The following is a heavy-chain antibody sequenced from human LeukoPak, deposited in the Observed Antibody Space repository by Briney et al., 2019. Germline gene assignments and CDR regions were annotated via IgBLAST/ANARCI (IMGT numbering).Heavy chain of an antibody. CDR3: ARQQWELPSTLN. Sequence: SETLSLTCTVSGGSISSSSYYWGWIRQPPGKGLEWIGSIYYSGSTYYNPSLKSRVTISVDTSKNQFSLKLGSVTAADTAVYYCARQQWELPSTLNWGQGTLVTVSS. V-gene: IGHV4-39*01. D-gene: IGHD1-26*01. CDR2: IYYSGST. J-gene: IGHJ4*02. CDR1: GGSISSSSYY.